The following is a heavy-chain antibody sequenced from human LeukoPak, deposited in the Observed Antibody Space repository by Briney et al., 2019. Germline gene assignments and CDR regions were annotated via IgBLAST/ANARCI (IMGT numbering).Heavy chain of an antibody. J-gene: IGHJ4*02. CDR2: ISGSGGST. CDR1: GGSFSGYY. CDR3: AKDLNSYGFDY. Sequence: ETLSLTCAVYGGSFSGYYWSWVRQAPGKGLEWVSAISGSGGSTYYADSVKGRFTISRDNSKNTLYLQMNSLRAEDTAVYYCAKDLNSYGFDYWGQGTLVTVSS. V-gene: IGHV3-23*01. D-gene: IGHD5-18*01.